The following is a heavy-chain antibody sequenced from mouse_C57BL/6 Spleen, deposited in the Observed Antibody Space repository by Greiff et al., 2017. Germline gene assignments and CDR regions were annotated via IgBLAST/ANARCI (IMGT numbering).Heavy chain of an antibody. CDR2: IYPGSGNT. V-gene: IGHV1-76*01. D-gene: IGHD2-10*02. CDR1: GYTFTDYY. J-gene: IGHJ2*01. Sequence: VQLQQSGAELVRPGASVKLSCKASGYTFTDYYINWVKQRPGQGLEWIARIYPGSGNTYYNEKFKGKATLTAEKSSSTAYMQLSSLTSEDSAVYFCARAEYGNFVDYWGQGTTLTVSS. CDR3: ARAEYGNFVDY.